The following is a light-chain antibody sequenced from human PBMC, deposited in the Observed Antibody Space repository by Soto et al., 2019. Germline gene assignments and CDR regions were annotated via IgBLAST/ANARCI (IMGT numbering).Light chain of an antibody. CDR1: SGDVGGYNF. CDR2: DVS. Sequence: QSALTQPRSVSGSPGQSVTISCTGASGDVGGYNFVSWYQQHPGKAPTLMIFDVSQRPSGVPDRFSGSKSGNTASLTISGLQAEDEADYYCCSYGGSYNWVFGGGTKVTVL. V-gene: IGLV2-11*01. J-gene: IGLJ3*02. CDR3: CSYGGSYNWV.